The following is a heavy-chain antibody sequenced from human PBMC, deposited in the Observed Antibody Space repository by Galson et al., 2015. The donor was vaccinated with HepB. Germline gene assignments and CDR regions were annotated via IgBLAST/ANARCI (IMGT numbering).Heavy chain of an antibody. J-gene: IGHJ6*02. CDR2: ICGGGTT. D-gene: IGHD4/OR15-4a*01. CDR3: ARDIDYNMHV. V-gene: IGHV3-66*01. CDR1: GLTVSGNT. Sequence: SLRLSCALSGLTVSGNTLTWVRQAPGKGLEWVSIICGGGTTYYLDSVKGRFTMSRDTSKNTVHLQMNSLRAEDTAVYYCARDIDYNMHVWGQGTTVTVSS.